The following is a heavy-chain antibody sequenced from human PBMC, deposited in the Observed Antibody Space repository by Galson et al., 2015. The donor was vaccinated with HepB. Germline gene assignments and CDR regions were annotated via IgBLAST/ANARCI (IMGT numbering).Heavy chain of an antibody. CDR2: ISSGGGRN. CDR1: GFTFRSYG. CDR3: ARDGSHYDVDY. D-gene: IGHD1-26*01. V-gene: IGHV3-33*08. J-gene: IGHJ4*02. Sequence: SLRLSCAASGFTFRSYGVHWVRLAPGKGLEWVAFISSGGGRNDYADSVRGRFSISRDDSRDILYLQMNSMRVDDAARYYCARDGSHYDVDYWGQGTLVTVFS.